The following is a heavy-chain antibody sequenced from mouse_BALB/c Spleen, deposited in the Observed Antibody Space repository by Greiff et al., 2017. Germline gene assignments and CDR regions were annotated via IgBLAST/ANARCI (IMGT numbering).Heavy chain of an antibody. CDR2: ISTYYGDA. CDR3: ARSITTVVNYYAMDY. CDR1: GYTFTDYA. V-gene: IGHV1S137*01. Sequence: VQLVESGAELVRPGVSVKISCKGSGYTFTDYAMHWVKQSHAKSLEWIGVISTYYGDASYNQKFKGKATMTVDKSSSTAYMELARLTSEDSAIYYCARSITTVVNYYAMDYWGQGTSVTVSS. J-gene: IGHJ4*01. D-gene: IGHD1-1*01.